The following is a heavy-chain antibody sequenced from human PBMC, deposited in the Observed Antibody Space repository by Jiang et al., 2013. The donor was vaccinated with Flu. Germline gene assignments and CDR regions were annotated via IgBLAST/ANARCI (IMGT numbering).Heavy chain of an antibody. CDR3: ARLGSGWYSGWDY. V-gene: IGHV4-39*01. CDR2: LLSWEH. D-gene: IGHD6-19*01. J-gene: IGHJ4*02. Sequence: GLVKPSETLSLTCTVSGGSISSSNYYWGWIRQPQEGAGVDWEYLLSWEHLLQPSLKSRVTISVDTSKNQFSLKLSSVTAADTAVYYCARLGSGWYSGWDYWGQGTLVTVSS. CDR1: GGSISSSNYY.